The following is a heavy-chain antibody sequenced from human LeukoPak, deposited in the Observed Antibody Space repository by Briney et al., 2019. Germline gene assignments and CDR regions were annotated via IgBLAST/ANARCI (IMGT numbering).Heavy chain of an antibody. CDR1: GYTFTTYG. V-gene: IGHV1-18*01. J-gene: IGHJ4*02. Sequence: GASVKASCKASGYTFTTYGISWVRQAPGQGLEWVGWIRSYNGHTNYARRLQGRVTMTTDTSTTTVYMELRNLRSDDTAVYYCARDLLVAGSPDPLAFWGRGTLVTVSS. CDR2: IRSYNGHT. D-gene: IGHD6-19*01. CDR3: ARDLLVAGSPDPLAF.